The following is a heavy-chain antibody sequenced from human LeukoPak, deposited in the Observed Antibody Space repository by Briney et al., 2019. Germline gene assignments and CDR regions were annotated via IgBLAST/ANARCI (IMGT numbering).Heavy chain of an antibody. CDR1: GFTFSSYA. CDR2: ISGSGGST. J-gene: IGHJ5*02. V-gene: IGHV3-23*01. CDR3: AKDGQEWLVPGWFDP. D-gene: IGHD6-19*01. Sequence: PGGSLRLSCAASGFTFSSYAMSWVRQAPGKGLEWVSAISGSGGSTYYADSVKGRFTISRDNSKNTLYLQMNSLRAEDTAVYYCAKDGQEWLVPGWFDPWGQGTLVTVSS.